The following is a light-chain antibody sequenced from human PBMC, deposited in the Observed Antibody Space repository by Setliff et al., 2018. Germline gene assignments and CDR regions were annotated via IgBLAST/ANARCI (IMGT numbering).Light chain of an antibody. Sequence: QSVLTQPASVSGSPGQSITISCSGTSSDVGSYDFVSWYQQHPGKAPKLIIHDVTNRPSGVSNRFSGSKAGNTASLTISGLQAEDEAEYYCNAYTSGTTYVFGTGTKVTVL. CDR3: NAYTSGTTYV. V-gene: IGLV2-14*03. CDR1: SSDVGSYDF. J-gene: IGLJ1*01. CDR2: DVT.